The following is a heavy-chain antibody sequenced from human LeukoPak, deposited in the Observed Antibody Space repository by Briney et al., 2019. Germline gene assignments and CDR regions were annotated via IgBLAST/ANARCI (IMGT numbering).Heavy chain of an antibody. Sequence: GGSLRLSCAASGFTFSSYWMHWVRQAPGKGLVWVSRINTDGSSTSYADSVKGRFTISRDNAKNTPYLQMNSLRAEDTAVYYCARDLPIVGATDYWGQGTLVTVSS. D-gene: IGHD1-26*01. CDR2: INTDGSST. J-gene: IGHJ4*02. CDR3: ARDLPIVGATDY. V-gene: IGHV3-74*01. CDR1: GFTFSSYW.